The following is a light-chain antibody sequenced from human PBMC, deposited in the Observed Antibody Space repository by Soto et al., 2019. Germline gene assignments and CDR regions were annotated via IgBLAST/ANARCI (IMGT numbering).Light chain of an antibody. CDR2: GNS. V-gene: IGLV1-40*01. CDR1: SXNIGAHYD. CDR3: QSYENSLSVYV. Sequence: QSVLTQPPSVSGAPGQRVTISCTGSSXNIGAHYDVHWYQQLPGTAPKLLIYGNSNRPSGVPDRFSGSKSGTSASLAITGLQAEYEADYYCQSYENSLSVYVFGTGTKVTVL. J-gene: IGLJ1*01.